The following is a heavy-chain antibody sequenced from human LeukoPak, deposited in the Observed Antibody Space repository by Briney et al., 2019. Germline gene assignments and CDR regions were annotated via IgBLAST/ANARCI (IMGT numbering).Heavy chain of an antibody. CDR3: ARGPLVVPAALSSIINWFDP. Sequence: ASVKVSCKASGGTFSSYAISLVRQAPGQGLEWMGRIIPIFGTANYAQKFQGRVTITTDESTSTAYMELSSLRSEDTAVYYCARGPLVVPAALSSIINWFDPWGQGTLVTVSS. V-gene: IGHV1-69*05. CDR2: IIPIFGTA. D-gene: IGHD2-2*01. J-gene: IGHJ5*02. CDR1: GGTFSSYA.